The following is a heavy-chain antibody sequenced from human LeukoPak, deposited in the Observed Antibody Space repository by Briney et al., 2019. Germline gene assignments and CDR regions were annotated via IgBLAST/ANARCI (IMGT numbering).Heavy chain of an antibody. J-gene: IGHJ4*02. D-gene: IGHD3-16*02. CDR1: GFTFSGSC. Sequence: GGSLRLSCAASGFTFSGSCMSWVRLAPGKGLEWVANINTDGSEEYYVDSFKGRFTISRDNTKNSLYLQLNSRRAEDTAVYYCARVFIVRDRRLFDSWGQGTLVTVSS. CDR3: ARVFIVRDRRLFDS. V-gene: IGHV3-7*01. CDR2: INTDGSEE.